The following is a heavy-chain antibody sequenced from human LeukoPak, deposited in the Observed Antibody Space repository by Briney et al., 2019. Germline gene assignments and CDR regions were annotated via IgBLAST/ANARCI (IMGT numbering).Heavy chain of an antibody. Sequence: ASVTVSCKASGGTFSSYAISWVRQAPGQGLEWMGGIIPIFGTANYAQKFQGRVTITTDESTSTAYMELSSLRSEDTAVYYCARGKGSYYGTPFDYWGQGTLVTVSS. CDR3: ARGKGSYYGTPFDY. V-gene: IGHV1-69*05. D-gene: IGHD1-26*01. CDR1: GGTFSSYA. J-gene: IGHJ4*02. CDR2: IIPIFGTA.